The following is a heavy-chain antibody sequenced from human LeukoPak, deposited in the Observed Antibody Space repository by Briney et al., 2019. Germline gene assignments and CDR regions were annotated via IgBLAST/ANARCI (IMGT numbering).Heavy chain of an antibody. CDR1: AFTFSSYG. CDR3: ARGYSYGSGSYYCDY. Sequence: PGGSLRLPCAASAFTFSSYGMHWVRQAPGKGLEWVAVIWYDGSNKYYADSVKGRFTISRDNSKNTLYLQMNSLRAEDTAVYYCARGYSYGSGSYYCDYWGQGTLVTVSS. CDR2: IWYDGSNK. D-gene: IGHD3-10*01. V-gene: IGHV3-33*01. J-gene: IGHJ4*02.